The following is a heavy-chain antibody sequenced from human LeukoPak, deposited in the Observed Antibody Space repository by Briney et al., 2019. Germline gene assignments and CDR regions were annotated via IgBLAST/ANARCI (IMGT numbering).Heavy chain of an antibody. CDR3: AREDGSGSYPGYYYGMDV. D-gene: IGHD3-10*01. J-gene: IGHJ6*02. CDR2: IYTGGNT. CDR1: GFTFSNYA. V-gene: IGHV3-53*01. Sequence: TGGSLRLSCAASGFTFSNYAMSWVRQAPGKGLEWVSLIYTGGNTFYPDSVKGRFTISRDISKNTLYLQMNTLRAEDTAVYYCAREDGSGSYPGYYYGMDVWGQGTTVTVSS.